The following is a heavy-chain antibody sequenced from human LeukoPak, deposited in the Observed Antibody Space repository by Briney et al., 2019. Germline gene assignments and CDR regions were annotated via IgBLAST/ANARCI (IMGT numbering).Heavy chain of an antibody. CDR2: IRSKTHGEAI. Sequence: GGSLRLSCAASGFTFSNVWMNWVRQAPGKGLEWVGRIRSKTHGEAIDYAAPVRGRFTISRDDSKNTLYLQLNSLKTEDTAVYYCAKEMYYYDSSGPFDYWGQGTLVTVSS. D-gene: IGHD3-22*01. CDR3: AKEMYYYDSSGPFDY. V-gene: IGHV3-15*07. CDR1: GFTFSNVW. J-gene: IGHJ4*02.